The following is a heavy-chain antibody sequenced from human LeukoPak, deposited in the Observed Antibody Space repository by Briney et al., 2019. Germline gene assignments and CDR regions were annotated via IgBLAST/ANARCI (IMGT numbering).Heavy chain of an antibody. CDR1: GDSISSNSYY. Sequence: SETLSLTCSVSGDSISSNSYYWGWIRQPPGKGLEWIGSIYYSGSTYYNPSLKSRVTISVDTSKNQFSLKLSSVTAADTAVYYCARGLTRYSGYDYDYWGQGTLVTVSS. CDR2: IYYSGST. V-gene: IGHV4-39*07. J-gene: IGHJ4*02. CDR3: ARGLTRYSGYDYDY. D-gene: IGHD5-12*01.